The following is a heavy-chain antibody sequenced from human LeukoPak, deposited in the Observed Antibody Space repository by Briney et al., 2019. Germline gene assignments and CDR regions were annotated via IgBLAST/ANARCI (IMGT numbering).Heavy chain of an antibody. V-gene: IGHV1-2*06. CDR2: INPNSGGT. CDR3: ARDIRYSGSYPSGDY. J-gene: IGHJ4*02. D-gene: IGHD1-26*01. CDR1: GYTFTGYY. Sequence: ASVKVSCKASGYTFTGYYMHWVRQAPGQGLEWMGRINPNSGGTNCAQKFQGRVTMTRDTSISTAYMELSRLRSDDTAVYYCARDIRYSGSYPSGDYWGQGTLVTVSS.